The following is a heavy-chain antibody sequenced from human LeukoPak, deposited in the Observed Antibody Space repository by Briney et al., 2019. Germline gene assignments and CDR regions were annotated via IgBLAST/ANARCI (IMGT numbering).Heavy chain of an antibody. D-gene: IGHD3-10*01. CDR1: GFTFSTYG. CDR2: IHYDGSNK. V-gene: IGHV3-30*02. CDR3: AKAYGALYYFDY. Sequence: GGSLRLSCAASGFTFSTYGMHWVRQAPGKGLEWVAFIHYDGSNKYYADSVKGRFTISRDNSKNTLYLQMNSQRPEDMAVYYCAKAYGALYYFDYWGQGTLVTVSS. J-gene: IGHJ4*02.